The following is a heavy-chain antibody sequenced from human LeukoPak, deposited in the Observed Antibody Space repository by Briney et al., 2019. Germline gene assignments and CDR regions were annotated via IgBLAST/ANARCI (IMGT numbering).Heavy chain of an antibody. D-gene: IGHD2-2*01. J-gene: IGHJ5*02. CDR2: ISAYNGNT. Sequence: ASVKVSCKASGYTFTSYGISWVRQAPGQGLEWMGWISAYNGNTNYAQKLQGRVTMTTDTSTSTAYMELRSLRSDDTAVYYCARGGYCSSTSCYGRFDPWGQGTLDTVSS. CDR3: ARGGYCSSTSCYGRFDP. V-gene: IGHV1-18*04. CDR1: GYTFTSYG.